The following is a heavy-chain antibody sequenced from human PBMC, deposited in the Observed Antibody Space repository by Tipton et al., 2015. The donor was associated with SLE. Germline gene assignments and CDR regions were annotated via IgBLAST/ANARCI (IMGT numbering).Heavy chain of an antibody. V-gene: IGHV3-30*04. J-gene: IGHJ3*02. D-gene: IGHD2-2*01. CDR2: ISYDGRNK. CDR3: ARAMEYKLPNYPEDVFDI. CDR1: GFTFSSYP. Sequence: SLRLSCVVSGFTFSSYPMHWVRQAPGKGLEWVAVISYDGRNKYYADSVKGRFTVSRDNSKNTLYVQMKSLRAEDTAVYYCARAMEYKLPNYPEDVFDIWGQGTMVTVSS.